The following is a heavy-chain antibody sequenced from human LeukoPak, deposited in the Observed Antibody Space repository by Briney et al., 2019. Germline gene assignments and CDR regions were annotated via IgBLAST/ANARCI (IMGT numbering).Heavy chain of an antibody. J-gene: IGHJ4*02. CDR3: TKGDITMIPD. Sequence: GGSLRLPCAASGFTVSSNYMSWVRQAPGKGLEWVSVIYSGGTTYYADSVKGRFTISRDSSKNTLYLQMNSLRAEDTAVYYCTKGDITMIPDWGQGTLVTVSS. CDR1: GFTVSSNY. CDR2: IYSGGTT. D-gene: IGHD3-22*01. V-gene: IGHV3-53*01.